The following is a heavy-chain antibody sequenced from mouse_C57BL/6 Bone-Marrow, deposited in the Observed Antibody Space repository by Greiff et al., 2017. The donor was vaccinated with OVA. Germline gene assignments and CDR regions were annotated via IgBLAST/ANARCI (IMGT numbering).Heavy chain of an antibody. Sequence: QVQLQQPGAELVKPGASVKLSCKASGYTFTSYWMHWVKQRPGQGLEWIGMIHPNSGSTNYNEKFKSKATLTVDKSSSTAYMQLSSLTTDDSAVYYCARTFPRAMDYWGQGTSVPVSS. V-gene: IGHV1-64*01. CDR1: GYTFTSYW. CDR2: IHPNSGST. CDR3: ARTFPRAMDY. J-gene: IGHJ4*01.